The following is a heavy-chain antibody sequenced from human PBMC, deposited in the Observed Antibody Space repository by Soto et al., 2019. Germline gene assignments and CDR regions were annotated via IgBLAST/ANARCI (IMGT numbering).Heavy chain of an antibody. Sequence: GGSLRLSSAASRFTFSRSAMHWVRQAPGKGLEWVGRIRSKANNYATAYAASVKGRFSISRDDSKNTAYLQMNSLKSEDTAVYYCTRLYSTGFDYWGQG. CDR1: RFTFSRSA. CDR2: IRSKANNYAT. D-gene: IGHD6-19*01. CDR3: TRLYSTGFDY. V-gene: IGHV3-73*01. J-gene: IGHJ4*02.